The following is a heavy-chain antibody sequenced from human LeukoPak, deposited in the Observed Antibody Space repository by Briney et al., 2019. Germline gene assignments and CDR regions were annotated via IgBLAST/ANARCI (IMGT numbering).Heavy chain of an antibody. CDR1: GYTFTSYD. D-gene: IGHD3-10*01. Sequence: ASVKVSCKASGYTFTSYDINWVRQATGQGLEWMGWMDPNSGNTGYAQKFQGRVTMTRNTSISTAYMELSSLRSEDTAVYYCARVLLYGSGKNDAFDIWGQGTMVTVSS. V-gene: IGHV1-8*01. CDR2: MDPNSGNT. J-gene: IGHJ3*02. CDR3: ARVLLYGSGKNDAFDI.